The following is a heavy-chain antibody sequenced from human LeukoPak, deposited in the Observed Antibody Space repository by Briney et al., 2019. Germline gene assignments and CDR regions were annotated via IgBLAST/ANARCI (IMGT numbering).Heavy chain of an antibody. CDR2: IIPILGIA. Sequence: SVKVSCKASGGTFSSSAISWVRQAPGQGLEWMGRIIPILGIANYAQKFQGRVTITADKSTSTAYMELSSLRSEDTAVYYCARVGYGTSGWLYFDYWGQGTLVTVSS. J-gene: IGHJ4*02. CDR3: ARVGYGTSGWLYFDY. D-gene: IGHD3-22*01. CDR1: GGTFSSSA. V-gene: IGHV1-69*04.